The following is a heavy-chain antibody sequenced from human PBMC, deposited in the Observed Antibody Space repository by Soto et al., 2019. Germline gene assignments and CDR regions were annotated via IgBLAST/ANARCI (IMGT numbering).Heavy chain of an antibody. CDR2: IWYDGSNK. D-gene: IGHD5-18*01. Sequence: QVQLVESGGGVVQPGRSLRLSCAASGFTFSSYGMHWVRQAPGTALEWVAVIWYDGSNKYYADSVTARFTISRANSKNALYLTMNSLRAEDTAVYYCARAGTVRDTVMVTPLYYSYGMDVWGQETTVTVSS. CDR1: GFTFSSYG. V-gene: IGHV3-33*01. CDR3: ARAGTVRDTVMVTPLYYSYGMDV. J-gene: IGHJ6*02.